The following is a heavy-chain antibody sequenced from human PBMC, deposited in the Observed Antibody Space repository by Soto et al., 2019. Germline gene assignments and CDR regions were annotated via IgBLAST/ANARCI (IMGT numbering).Heavy chain of an antibody. CDR3: ARDRTEEYYDDSIGKYGMDV. CDR2: IIPIFGTA. D-gene: IGHD3-22*01. J-gene: IGHJ6*02. CDR1: GGTFSSYA. Sequence: QVQLVQSGAEVKKPGSSVKVSCKASGGTFSSYAISWVRQAPGQGLEWMGGIIPIFGTANYAQKFQGRVTIPTDESTSTACMELSSLRSEGTAVYYCARDRTEEYYDDSIGKYGMDVWGRGTTVIV. V-gene: IGHV1-69*05.